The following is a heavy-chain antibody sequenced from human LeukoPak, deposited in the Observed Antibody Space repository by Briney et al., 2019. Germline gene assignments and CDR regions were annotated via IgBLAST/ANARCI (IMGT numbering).Heavy chain of an antibody. CDR1: GGSFSSYS. J-gene: IGHJ4*02. D-gene: IGHD1-14*01. Sequence: KPSETLSLTCDVSGGSFSSYSWNWIRQPPGKGLDWIAEISYAGNTHTGSTSYSASLKSRVTISVDTPKNQFSLHLSSVTAADAGVYYCARGFSGFWEFDSWGQGTLVTVSS. CDR2: ISYAGNTHTGST. V-gene: IGHV4-34*01. CDR3: ARGFSGFWEFDS.